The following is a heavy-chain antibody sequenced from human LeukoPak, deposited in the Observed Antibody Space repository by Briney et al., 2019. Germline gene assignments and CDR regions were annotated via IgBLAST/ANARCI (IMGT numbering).Heavy chain of an antibody. D-gene: IGHD3-16*02. CDR2: IYYSGST. V-gene: IGHV4-39*01. Sequence: PSETLPLTCTVSGGSISSSSYYWGWIRQPPGKGLEWIGSIYYSGSTYYNPSLKSRVTISVDTSKNQFSLKLSSVTAADTAVYYCARRSGSYRYEFDYWGQGTLVTVSS. CDR3: ARRSGSYRYEFDY. J-gene: IGHJ4*02. CDR1: GGSISSSSYY.